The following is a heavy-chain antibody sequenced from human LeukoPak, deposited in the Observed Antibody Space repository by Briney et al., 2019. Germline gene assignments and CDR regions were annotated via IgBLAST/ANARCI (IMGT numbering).Heavy chain of an antibody. CDR3: ATLGERRGAYNWFDS. V-gene: IGHV4-39*01. CDR2: IFYTGST. J-gene: IGHJ5*01. Sequence: SETLSLTCSVSGGSIGNSDYYWGWIRQPPGKGLEWIGSIFYTGSTYYNPSLKSRVTMSVDTSKNQFSLELTSVTAADTAVYYCATLGERRGAYNWFDSWGQGTLVTVSS. CDR1: GGSIGNSDYY. D-gene: IGHD3-16*01.